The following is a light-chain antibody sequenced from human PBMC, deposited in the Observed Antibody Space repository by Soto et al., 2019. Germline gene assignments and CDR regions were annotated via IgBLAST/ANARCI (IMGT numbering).Light chain of an antibody. V-gene: IGKV3-15*01. CDR1: QSVSSK. Sequence: TVSVSLEKRATLSCRASQSVSSKVAWYQQKPGQAPRLLIYDASVRATGIPDRFSGRRSWTEFTRTTSCVRSDDIASDPCLRSKNLCAFGQGTQLDIK. CDR3: LRSKNLCA. CDR2: DAS. J-gene: IGKJ1*01.